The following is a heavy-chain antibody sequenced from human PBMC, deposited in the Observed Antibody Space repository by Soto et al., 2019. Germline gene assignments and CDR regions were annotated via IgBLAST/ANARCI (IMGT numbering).Heavy chain of an antibody. CDR1: GYTFTSYG. Sequence: ASVKVSCKASGYTFTSYGISWVRQAPGQGLEWMGWISGYNGDTDYAQKFQGRVTMTTDTSTSTAYMEVRSLRPDDTAVYYCARDKPQQIVGYNYYYGLDVWGQGTTVTVSS. V-gene: IGHV1-18*04. CDR3: ARDKPQQIVGYNYYYGLDV. CDR2: ISGYNGDT. J-gene: IGHJ6*02. D-gene: IGHD6-6*01.